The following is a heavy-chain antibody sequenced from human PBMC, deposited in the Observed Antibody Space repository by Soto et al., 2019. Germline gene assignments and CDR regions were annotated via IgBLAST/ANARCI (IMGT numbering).Heavy chain of an antibody. CDR2: ISYDGSNK. CDR1: GFTFSSYG. D-gene: IGHD5-12*01. J-gene: IGHJ3*02. CDR3: AKDTSGYDSDAFDI. Sequence: PGGSLRLSCAASGFTFSSYGMHWVRQAPGKGLEWVAVISYDGSNKYYADSVKGRFTISRDNSKNTLYLQMNSLRAEDTAVYYCAKDTSGYDSDAFDIWGQGTMVTVSS. V-gene: IGHV3-30*18.